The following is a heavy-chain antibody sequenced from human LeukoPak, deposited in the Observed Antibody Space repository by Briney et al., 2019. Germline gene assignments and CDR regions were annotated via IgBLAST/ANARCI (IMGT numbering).Heavy chain of an antibody. J-gene: IGHJ4*02. V-gene: IGHV4-59*01. CDR3: VRSRPYDTTGYNPTYYFDS. CDR1: GGSIIGSY. D-gene: IGHD3-22*01. Sequence: SETLSLTCTVSGGSIIGSYWTWLRQSPGKGLEWIGYVYNTVDVNYSPSFQSRVTISVDMFKNYFSLSLKSVTAADTAIYYCVRSRPYDTTGYNPTYYFDSWGQGALVTVSS. CDR2: VYNTVDV.